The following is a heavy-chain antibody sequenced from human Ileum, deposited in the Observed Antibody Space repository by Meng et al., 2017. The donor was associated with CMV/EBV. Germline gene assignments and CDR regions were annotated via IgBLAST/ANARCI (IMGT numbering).Heavy chain of an antibody. D-gene: IGHD2-15*01. CDR2: IYYSGST. V-gene: IGHV4-61*01. Sequence: SSGSCYWSWIRQPPGKGLEWIGYIYYSGSTNYNPSLKSRVTISVDTSKNQFSLKLSSVTAADTAVYYCARDRGYCSGGSCQAGSDYWGQGTLVTVSS. CDR3: ARDRGYCSGGSCQAGSDY. J-gene: IGHJ4*02. CDR1: SSGSCY.